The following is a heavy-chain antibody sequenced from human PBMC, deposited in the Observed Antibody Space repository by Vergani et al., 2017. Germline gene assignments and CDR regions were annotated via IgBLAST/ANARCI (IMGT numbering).Heavy chain of an antibody. J-gene: IGHJ5*02. V-gene: IGHV5-10-1*03. D-gene: IGHD6-13*01. CDR3: ARHYGIAAAGTKIGP. CDR2: IDPSDSYT. CDR1: GYSFTSYW. Sequence: EVQLVQSGAEVKKPGESLRISCKGSGYSFTSYWISWVRQMPGKGLEWMGRIDPSDSYTNYSPSFQGHVTISADKSISTAYLQWSSLKASDTAMYYCARHYGIAAAGTKIGPWGQGTLVTVSS.